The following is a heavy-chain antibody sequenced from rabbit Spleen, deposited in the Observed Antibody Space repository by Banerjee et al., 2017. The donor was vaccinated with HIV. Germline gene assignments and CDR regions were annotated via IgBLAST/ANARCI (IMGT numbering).Heavy chain of an antibody. CDR3: ARDGAGGSYFAL. CDR1: GFTLSSYY. J-gene: IGHJ4*01. V-gene: IGHV1S7*01. CDR2: IDPLFGIT. D-gene: IGHD8-1*01. Sequence: QLKESGGGLVQPGGSLKLSCKASGFTLSSYYMNWVRQAPGKGLEWIGYIDPLFGITYYANWVNGRFSISRENAQNTVFLQMTSLTAADTATYFCARDGAGGSYFALWGPGPWSPS.